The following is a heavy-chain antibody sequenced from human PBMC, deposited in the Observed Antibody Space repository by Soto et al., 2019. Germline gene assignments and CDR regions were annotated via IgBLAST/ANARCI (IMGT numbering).Heavy chain of an antibody. V-gene: IGHV4-4*02. J-gene: IGHJ6*02. CDR1: GGSISSSNW. Sequence: LSLTCAVSGGSISSSNWWSWVRQPPGKGLEWIGEIYHSGSTNYNPSLKSRVTISVDKSKNQFSLKLSSVTAADTAVYYCARDLGTMVRGLLVNYYGMDVWGQGTTVTVSS. CDR3: ARDLGTMVRGLLVNYYGMDV. CDR2: IYHSGST. D-gene: IGHD3-10*01.